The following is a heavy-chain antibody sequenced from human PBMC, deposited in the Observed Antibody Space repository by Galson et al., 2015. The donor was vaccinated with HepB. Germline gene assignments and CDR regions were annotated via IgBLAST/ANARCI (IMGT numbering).Heavy chain of an antibody. CDR2: LTGSGSGSNP. Sequence: SLRLSCAASGFTFSSYAMSWVRQAPGRGLEWVSSLTGSGSGSNPYYAGSVKGRFTISRDNSKNALYLQMNSLRAEDTALYYCAKYWDIGWNSPDYWGQGTLVTVSS. D-gene: IGHD1-7*01. J-gene: IGHJ4*02. CDR3: AKYWDIGWNSPDY. CDR1: GFTFSSYA. V-gene: IGHV3-23*01.